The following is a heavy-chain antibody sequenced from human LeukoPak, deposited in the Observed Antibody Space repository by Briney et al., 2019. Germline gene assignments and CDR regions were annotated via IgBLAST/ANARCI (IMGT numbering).Heavy chain of an antibody. D-gene: IGHD3-10*01. CDR3: ARDLDNYSGSGSYYNGDPLFQH. CDR1: GYTFTGFC. V-gene: IGHV1-2*02. J-gene: IGHJ1*01. CDR2: LNPNSGGT. Sequence: ASVTVSCTASGYTFTGFCIHWVRQAPGQGLEWMGWLNPNSGGTNYAQNFQGRVTMTRDTSISTGYMELSRLRSDDTAVYYCARDLDNYSGSGSYYNGDPLFQHWGQGTLVTVSS.